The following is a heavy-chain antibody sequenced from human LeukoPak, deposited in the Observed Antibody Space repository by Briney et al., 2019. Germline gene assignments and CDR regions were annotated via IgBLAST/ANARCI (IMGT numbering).Heavy chain of an antibody. D-gene: IGHD6-19*01. J-gene: IGHJ4*02. Sequence: GGSLTLSCVASGFTFSTGGMPWVRQAPGKGLEWVGVISYDGRNKYYADSVKGRFTISRDNSKNTLYLQMNSLRAEDTAVFYCAKGAQYSSGWDYFDYWGQGTLVTVSS. CDR3: AKGAQYSSGWDYFDY. V-gene: IGHV3-30*18. CDR1: GFTFSTGG. CDR2: ISYDGRNK.